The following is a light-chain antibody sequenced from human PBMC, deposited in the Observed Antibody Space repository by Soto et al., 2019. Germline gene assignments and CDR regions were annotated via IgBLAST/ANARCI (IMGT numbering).Light chain of an antibody. CDR3: SSYEGSNNLVL. J-gene: IGLJ2*01. V-gene: IGLV2-8*01. Sequence: QSALTQPPSASGSPGQSVTISCPGSSSDVGGYNYVSWYQQHPGKAPKLMIYEVNKRPSGVPNRFSGSKSGNTASLTVSGLQAEDEAEYYCSSYEGSNNLVLFGGGTKLTVL. CDR1: SSDVGGYNY. CDR2: EVN.